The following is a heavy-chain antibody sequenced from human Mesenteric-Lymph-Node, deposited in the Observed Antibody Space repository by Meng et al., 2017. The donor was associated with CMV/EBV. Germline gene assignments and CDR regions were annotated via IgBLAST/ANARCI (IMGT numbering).Heavy chain of an antibody. CDR2: ISSSGSTI. Sequence: GESLKISCAASGFTFSSYEMNWVRQAPGKGLEWVSYISSSGSTIYYADSVKGRFTLSRDNDKNSLYLQMNSLRAEDTAVYYCARDRDYGGNSAYMYYGMDVWGQGTTVTVSS. CDR1: GFTFSSYE. D-gene: IGHD4-23*01. CDR3: ARDRDYGGNSAYMYYGMDV. J-gene: IGHJ6*02. V-gene: IGHV3-48*03.